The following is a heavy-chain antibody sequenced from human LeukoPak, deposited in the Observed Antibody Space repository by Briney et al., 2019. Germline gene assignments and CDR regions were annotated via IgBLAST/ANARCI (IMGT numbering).Heavy chain of an antibody. CDR2: IYYSGST. V-gene: IGHV4-39*01. J-gene: IGHJ5*02. Sequence: SETLSLTCTVSGGSISSSSYYWGWIRQPPGKGLEWIGSIYYSGSTYYNPSLKSRVTISVDTSKNQFSLKLSSVTAADTAVYYCASSLRYSGSYYNWFDPLGQGTLVTVSS. CDR1: GGSISSSSYY. CDR3: ASSLRYSGSYYNWFDP. D-gene: IGHD1-26*01.